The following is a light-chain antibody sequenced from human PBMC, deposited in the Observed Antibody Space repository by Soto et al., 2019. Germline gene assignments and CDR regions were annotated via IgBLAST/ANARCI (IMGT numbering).Light chain of an antibody. CDR2: NND. V-gene: IGLV1-44*01. CDR1: SSNIGANA. CDR3: GAWDGSLVAAV. J-gene: IGLJ7*01. Sequence: QSVLTQPPSASGTPGQRVTISCSGSSSNIGANAVSWYKQLPGTAPKLLIYNNDQRPSGVPDRFCGYKSGTSASLAISGLQSEDEADYYCGAWDGSLVAAVFGGGTQLTVL.